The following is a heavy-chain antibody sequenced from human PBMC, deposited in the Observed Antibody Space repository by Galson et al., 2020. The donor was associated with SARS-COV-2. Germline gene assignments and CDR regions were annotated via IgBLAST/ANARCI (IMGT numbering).Heavy chain of an antibody. Sequence: GGSLRLSCAASGFSFSSYTMNWVRQAPGKGLELVSSITTSSSYISYADSVKGRFTISRDNAKNSLYLQMNSLRAEDTAVYYCARRVAAAGTRGMDVWGQGTTVTVSS. CDR2: ITTSSSYI. CDR3: ARRVAAAGTRGMDV. V-gene: IGHV3-21*06. D-gene: IGHD6-13*01. J-gene: IGHJ6*01. CDR1: GFSFSSYT.